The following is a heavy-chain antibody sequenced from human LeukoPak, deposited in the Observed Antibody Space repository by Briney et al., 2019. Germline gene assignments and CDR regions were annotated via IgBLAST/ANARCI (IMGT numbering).Heavy chain of an antibody. CDR1: GYTFTRYY. V-gene: IGHV1-69*06. CDR3: ARSKEYYYDSSGPAMDY. D-gene: IGHD3-22*01. Sequence: ASLKVSCKASGYTFTRYYMHWVRQAPGHGLEWMGGIISIFGTANYAQKFQGRVTITADKSTRTAYMELSSLRSEDTAVYHCARSKEYYYDSSGPAMDYWGQGTLVTVSS. J-gene: IGHJ4*02. CDR2: IISIFGTA.